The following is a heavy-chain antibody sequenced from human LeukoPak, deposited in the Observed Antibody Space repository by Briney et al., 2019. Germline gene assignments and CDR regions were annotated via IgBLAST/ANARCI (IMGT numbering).Heavy chain of an antibody. CDR2: ISWNSGGI. J-gene: IGHJ4*02. D-gene: IGHD6-19*01. Sequence: GGSLRLSCAASGFTFGDYAMHWVRQAPGKGLEWVSGISWNSGGIGYADSVKGRFTISRDNAKNSLYLQMNSLRADDTALYYCAKGKKMTVAGLFDYWGQGTLVTVSS. V-gene: IGHV3-9*01. CDR3: AKGKKMTVAGLFDY. CDR1: GFTFGDYA.